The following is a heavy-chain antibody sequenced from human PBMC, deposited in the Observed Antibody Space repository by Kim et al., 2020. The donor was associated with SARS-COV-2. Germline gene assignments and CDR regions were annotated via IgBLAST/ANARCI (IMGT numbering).Heavy chain of an antibody. CDR1: GFTFSSYA. D-gene: IGHD3-22*01. J-gene: IGHJ4*02. V-gene: IGHV3-30*04. CDR2: ISYDGSNK. Sequence: GGSLRLSCAASGFTFSSYAMHWVRQAPGKGLEWVAVISYDGSNKYYADSVKGRFTISRDNSKNTLYLQMNSLRAEDTAVYYCARDRESYDSSGYLYYFDYWGQGTLVTVSS. CDR3: ARDRESYDSSGYLYYFDY.